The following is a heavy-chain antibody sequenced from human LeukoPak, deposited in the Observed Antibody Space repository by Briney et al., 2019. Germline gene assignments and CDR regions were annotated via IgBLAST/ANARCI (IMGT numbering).Heavy chain of an antibody. J-gene: IGHJ5*02. CDR2: IYYSGST. CDR1: GGSISSGDYY. D-gene: IGHD5-18*01. CDR3: ARADSYGGRNWFDP. Sequence: SETLSLTCTVSGGSISSGDYYWSWIRQPPGKGLEWIGYIYYSGSTYYNPSLKSRVTISVDTSKNQFSLKLSSVTAADTAVYYCARADSYGGRNWFDPWGQGTLVTVSS. V-gene: IGHV4-30-4*01.